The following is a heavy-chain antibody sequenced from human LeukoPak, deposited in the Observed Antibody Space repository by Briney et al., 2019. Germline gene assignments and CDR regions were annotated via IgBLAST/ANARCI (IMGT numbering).Heavy chain of an antibody. D-gene: IGHD2-2*01. CDR3: ARAILQGAYQFRN. CDR2: IYYSGNT. V-gene: IGHV4-61*01. J-gene: IGHJ4*02. CDR1: GGSVSSARYY. Sequence: SETLSLTCTVSGGSVSSARYYGSSIRQPPGKGLEWIGFIYYSGNTNYNPSLKSRVTISVATSKNQFSLRLRSVTAADTAVYFCARAILQGAYQFRNWGQGTLVTVSS.